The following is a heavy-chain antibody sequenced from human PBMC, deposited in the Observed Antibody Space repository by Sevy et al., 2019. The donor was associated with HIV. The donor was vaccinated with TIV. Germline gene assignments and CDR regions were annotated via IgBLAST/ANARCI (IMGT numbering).Heavy chain of an antibody. CDR1: GYTLTELS. D-gene: IGHD3-10*01. Sequence: ASVKVSCKVSGYTLTELSMHWVRQAPGKELEWMGGFDPEDGETIYAQKFQGRVTMTEDTSTDTAYMELSSLRSEDTAVYYCATDTGYYGSGSYLVLDYWGQGTLVTVSS. J-gene: IGHJ4*02. V-gene: IGHV1-24*01. CDR3: ATDTGYYGSGSYLVLDY. CDR2: FDPEDGET.